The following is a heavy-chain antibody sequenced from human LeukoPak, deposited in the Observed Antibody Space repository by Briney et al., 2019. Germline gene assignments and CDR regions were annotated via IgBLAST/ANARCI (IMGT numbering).Heavy chain of an antibody. J-gene: IGHJ4*02. CDR2: ISYDGSNK. V-gene: IGHV3-30*18. CDR3: AKDGYERYCSSISCHPDY. D-gene: IGHD2-2*01. CDR1: GFTFSSSG. Sequence: PGGSLRLSCAASGFTFSSSGMHWVRQAPDKGLEWVAIISYDGSNKYYADSVKGRFTISRDNSKNTLYLQMNSLRAEDTAVYYCAKDGYERYCSSISCHPDYWGQGTLVTVSS.